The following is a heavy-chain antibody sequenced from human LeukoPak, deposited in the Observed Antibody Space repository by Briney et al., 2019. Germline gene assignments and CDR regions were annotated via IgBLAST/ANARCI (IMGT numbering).Heavy chain of an antibody. CDR1: GDSISSGNYY. Sequence: SQTLSLTCTVSGDSISSGNYYWSWIRQPAGKGLDWIGRIYTSGSTNYNPSLKSRVSISIDTSKNQFSLKLSSVTAADTAVYYCARDLYSYMDVWGKGTTVTISS. CDR3: ARDLYSYMDV. CDR2: IYTSGST. V-gene: IGHV4-61*02. J-gene: IGHJ6*04. D-gene: IGHD2-21*01.